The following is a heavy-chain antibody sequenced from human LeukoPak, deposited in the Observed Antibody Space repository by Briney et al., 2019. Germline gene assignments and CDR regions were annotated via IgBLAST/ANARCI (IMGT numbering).Heavy chain of an antibody. Sequence: GGSLRLSCAASGFTFSSYAMHWVRQAPGKGLERVAAISYDGSNKYYADSVKGRFTISRDNSKNTLYLQMNSLRAEDTAVYYCARERKATTNYYYYYGMDVWGQGTTVTVSS. CDR2: ISYDGSNK. CDR3: ARERKATTNYYYYYGMDV. D-gene: IGHD5-12*01. V-gene: IGHV3-30-3*01. J-gene: IGHJ6*02. CDR1: GFTFSSYA.